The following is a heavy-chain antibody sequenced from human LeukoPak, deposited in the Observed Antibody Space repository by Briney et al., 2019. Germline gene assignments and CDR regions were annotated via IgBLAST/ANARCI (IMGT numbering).Heavy chain of an antibody. CDR3: ARAPIFSSSSYYFDY. CDR1: GGTFSSYA. D-gene: IGHD6-6*01. Sequence: SVKVSCKASGGTFSSYAISWVRQAPGQGLEWMGRIIPILGIANYAQKFQGRVTITADKSTSTAYMELSSLRSEDTAVYYCARAPIFSSSSYYFDYWGQGALVTVSS. J-gene: IGHJ4*02. CDR2: IIPILGIA. V-gene: IGHV1-69*04.